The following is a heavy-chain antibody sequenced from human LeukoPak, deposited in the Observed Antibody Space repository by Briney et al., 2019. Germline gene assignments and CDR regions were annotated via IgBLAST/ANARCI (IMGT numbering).Heavy chain of an antibody. Sequence: GGSLRLSCAASGFTFSSYAMSWVRQAPGKGLEWVSVISSSGGSTYYADSVKGRFTISRDNSKNTLYLQMNSLRAEDTAVYYCARWNGDIRGFDNWGQGTLVTVSS. CDR1: GFTFSSYA. CDR3: ARWNGDIRGFDN. CDR2: ISSSGGST. V-gene: IGHV3-23*01. J-gene: IGHJ4*02. D-gene: IGHD4-17*01.